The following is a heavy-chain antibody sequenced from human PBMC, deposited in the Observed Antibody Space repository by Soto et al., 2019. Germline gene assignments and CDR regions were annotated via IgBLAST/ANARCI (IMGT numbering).Heavy chain of an antibody. CDR2: IKQDGSEK. D-gene: IGHD2-2*01. CDR3: EGSTRY. V-gene: IGHV3-7*01. CDR1: GFTFSSYW. J-gene: IGHJ4*02. Sequence: GGSVRLSCAASGFTFSSYWMSWVRQAPGKGLEWVANIKQDGSEKYYVDSVKGRFTISRDNAKDSLYLQMNSLRAEDTDVYYCEGSTRYWGQGTMGTVSS.